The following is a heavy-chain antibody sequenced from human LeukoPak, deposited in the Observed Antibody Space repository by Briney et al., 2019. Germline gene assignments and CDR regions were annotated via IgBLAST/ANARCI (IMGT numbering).Heavy chain of an antibody. J-gene: IGHJ1*01. CDR1: GFTFSSYA. D-gene: IGHD3-22*01. CDR2: ISGSGGST. CDR3: AKGRNYYDSSVFQR. Sequence: PGGSLRLSCAVSGFTFSSYAMSWVRQAPGKGLEWVSGISGSGGSTYYADSVKGRFTISRDNSKNTLYLQMNSLRAEDTAVYYCAKGRNYYDSSVFQRWGQGTLGTVSS. V-gene: IGHV3-23*01.